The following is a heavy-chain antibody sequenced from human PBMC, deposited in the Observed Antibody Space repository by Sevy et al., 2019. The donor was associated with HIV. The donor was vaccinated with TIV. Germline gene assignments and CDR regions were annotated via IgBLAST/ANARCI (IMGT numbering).Heavy chain of an antibody. Sequence: ASVKVSCKASGFTFTNSAVQWVRQARGQRLEWIGWIVVGSGSTNDAQKFQERVTITRDMSTSTAYMELSSLRSEDTAVYYCAAGDGSSGWYWGAFDLWGQGTRVTVSS. CDR1: GFTFTNSA. D-gene: IGHD6-19*01. CDR2: IVVGSGST. V-gene: IGHV1-58*01. CDR3: AAGDGSSGWYWGAFDL. J-gene: IGHJ3*01.